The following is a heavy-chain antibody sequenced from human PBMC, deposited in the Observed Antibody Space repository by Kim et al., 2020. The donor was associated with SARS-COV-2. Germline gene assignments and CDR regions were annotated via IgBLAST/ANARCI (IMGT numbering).Heavy chain of an antibody. J-gene: IGHJ4*02. D-gene: IGHD5-12*01. V-gene: IGHV1-69*01. CDR3: ARMSEGYAGNPFDY. Sequence: AQKFQGRVTITADESTSAAYMELSSLRSEDAAVYYCARMSEGYAGNPFDYWGQGTLVTVSS.